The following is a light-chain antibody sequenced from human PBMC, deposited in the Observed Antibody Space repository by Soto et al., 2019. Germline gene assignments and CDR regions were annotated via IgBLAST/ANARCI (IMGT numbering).Light chain of an antibody. CDR1: KNDIGVYDF. CDR3: KSYAGSNTYV. Sequence: QSVLTPPPSASGSPGQSVTISCPGTKNDIGVYDFVSWYQHHLGKAPRLIIYEVVQRPSGVPDRFSGSKSGNTASLTVSGLQAADEADYFCKSYAGSNTYVFGSGTKVTVL. V-gene: IGLV2-8*01. CDR2: EVV. J-gene: IGLJ1*01.